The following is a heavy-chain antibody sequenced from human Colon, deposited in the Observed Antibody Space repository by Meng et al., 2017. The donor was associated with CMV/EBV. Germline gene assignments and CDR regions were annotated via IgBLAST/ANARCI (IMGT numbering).Heavy chain of an antibody. CDR2: IYWDDDK. J-gene: IGHJ4*02. V-gene: IGHV2-5*02. CDR1: GFSLSTSGLG. CDR3: AHSDNLAAAGGFDY. Sequence: SGFSLSTSGLGVGWIRQPPGKALEWLALIYWDDDKRYSPSLKSRLTITKDTSENQVVLTMTNLDPVDTATYFCAHSDNLAAAGGFDYWGQGTLVTVS. D-gene: IGHD6-13*01.